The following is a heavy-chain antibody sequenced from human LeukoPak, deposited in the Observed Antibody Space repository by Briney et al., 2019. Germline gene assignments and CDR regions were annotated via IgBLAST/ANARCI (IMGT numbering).Heavy chain of an antibody. CDR3: AKDIGFLEPSFYYYYGMDV. CDR1: GFTFSSYW. Sequence: GGSLRLSCAASGFTFSSYWMHWVRQAPGKGLVWVSRINSDGSSTSYADSVKGRFTISRDNAKNSLYLQMNSLRAEDTALYYCAKDIGFLEPSFYYYYGMDVWGQGTTVTVSS. J-gene: IGHJ6*02. V-gene: IGHV3-74*01. D-gene: IGHD3-3*02. CDR2: INSDGSST.